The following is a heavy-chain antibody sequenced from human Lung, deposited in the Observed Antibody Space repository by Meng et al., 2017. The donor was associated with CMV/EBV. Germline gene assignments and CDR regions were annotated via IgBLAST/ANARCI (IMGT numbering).Heavy chain of an antibody. D-gene: IGHD1-7*01. CDR2: IRDKDSRYST. CDR3: ARTSRRTRDCDY. V-gene: IGHV3-72*01. CDR1: GFTFSDHY. J-gene: IGHJ4*02. Sequence: GGSLRLSCAASGFTFSDHYMEWIRQAPGRGLEWIARIRDKDSRYSTEYAASVRGRFTISRDDSKLLFLEMTSLKTEDTAVYYCARTSRRTRDCDYWAQGTXVTVSS.